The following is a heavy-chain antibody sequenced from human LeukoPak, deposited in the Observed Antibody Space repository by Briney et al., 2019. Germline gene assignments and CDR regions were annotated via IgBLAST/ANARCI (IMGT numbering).Heavy chain of an antibody. CDR1: GYSFTGYY. Sequence: ASVKVSCKASGYSFTGYYLDWVRQAPGQGLEWMGWINPKSGGTNYAQKFQGRVTMTRDTSISTAYMELSRLRSDDTAVYYCARVVRGSAVVDDAFDIWGQGTMVTVSS. CDR3: ARVVRGSAVVDDAFDI. D-gene: IGHD3-10*02. CDR2: INPKSGGT. J-gene: IGHJ3*02. V-gene: IGHV1-2*02.